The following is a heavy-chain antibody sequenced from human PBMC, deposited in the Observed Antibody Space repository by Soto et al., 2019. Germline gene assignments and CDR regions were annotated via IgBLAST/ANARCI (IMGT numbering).Heavy chain of an antibody. CDR2: IIPILGIA. CDR3: AGDYGDYEARLDY. CDR1: GGTFSSYT. D-gene: IGHD4-17*01. V-gene: IGHV1-69*08. Sequence: QVQLVQSGAEVKKPGSSVKVSCKASGGTFSSYTISWVRQAPGQGLGWMGRIIPILGIANYAQKCQGSVTITADKSTSTADMELGSLSSEDTAVYYCAGDYGDYEARLDYWGQGTLVTVSS. J-gene: IGHJ4*02.